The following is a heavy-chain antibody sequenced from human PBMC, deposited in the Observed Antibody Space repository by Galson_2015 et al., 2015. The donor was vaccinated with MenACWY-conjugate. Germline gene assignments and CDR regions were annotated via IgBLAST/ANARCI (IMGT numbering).Heavy chain of an antibody. CDR2: IYGSGTT. CDR1: GGSASSSGYY. D-gene: IGHD2/OR15-2a*01. Sequence: TLSLTCTVSGGSASSSGYYWTWIRQPPGKGLEWIGLIYGSGTTKYNPSLKGRVTISLDTSKNQVSLKLSSVTAADTAVYYCAREFSYWGQGTLVTVSS. V-gene: IGHV4-61*08. CDR3: AREFSY. J-gene: IGHJ4*02.